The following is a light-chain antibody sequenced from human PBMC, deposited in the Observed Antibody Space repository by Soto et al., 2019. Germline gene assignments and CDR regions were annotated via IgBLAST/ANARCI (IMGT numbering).Light chain of an antibody. Sequence: QSVLTQPASLSGSPGQSITISCTGTSSDVGGYNYVSWYQHHPGKAPKPMIFDVSNRPSGVSNRFSGSKSGNTASLTISGLQPEDEADYYCSSYTTSNTRQIVFGTGTKVTVL. V-gene: IGLV2-14*03. CDR1: SSDVGGYNY. CDR3: SSYTTSNTRQIV. J-gene: IGLJ1*01. CDR2: DVS.